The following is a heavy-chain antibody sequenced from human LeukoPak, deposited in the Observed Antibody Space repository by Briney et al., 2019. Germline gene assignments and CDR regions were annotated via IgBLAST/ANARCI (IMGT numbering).Heavy chain of an antibody. D-gene: IGHD3-22*01. CDR3: ARGYYDDSSGYETY. Sequence: PGGSLRLSCAASGFTLSSYWMHWVRQAPGKGLEWVAVISYDGSSKYYADSVKGRFTISRDNSKNTLYLQMNSLRAEDTAVYYCARGYYDDSSGYETYWGQGTLVTVSS. CDR2: ISYDGSSK. V-gene: IGHV3-30*03. J-gene: IGHJ4*02. CDR1: GFTLSSYW.